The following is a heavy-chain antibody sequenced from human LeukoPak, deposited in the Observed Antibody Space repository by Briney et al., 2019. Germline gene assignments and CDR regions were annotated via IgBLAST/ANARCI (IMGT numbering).Heavy chain of an antibody. V-gene: IGHV4-31*03. CDR3: AASSGVTLGRF. D-gene: IGHD3-16*01. J-gene: IGHJ4*02. CDR2: IYHTGIT. Sequence: SETLSLTCTVSGGSIGSGTHYYNWIRQHPGTGLEWIGYIYHTGITSYNPSLKGRVIMSVDTSMNQVFLRLSSLTATDTAVYYCAASSGVTLGRFWGQGTLVSVSS. CDR1: GGSIGSGTHY.